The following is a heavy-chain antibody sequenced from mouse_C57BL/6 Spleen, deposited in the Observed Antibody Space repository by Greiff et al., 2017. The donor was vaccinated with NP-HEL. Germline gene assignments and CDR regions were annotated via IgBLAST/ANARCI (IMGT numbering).Heavy chain of an antibody. CDR1: GFTFSDYG. J-gene: IGHJ3*01. D-gene: IGHD2-3*01. V-gene: IGHV5-17*01. Sequence: EVQLVESGGGLVKPGGSLKLSCAASGFTFSDYGMHWVRQAPEKGLEWVAYISSGSSTIYYADTVKGRFTISRDNAKNTLFLQMTSLRSEDTAMYYCARQDGYYAWFAYWGQGTLVTVSA. CDR3: ARQDGYYAWFAY. CDR2: ISSGSSTI.